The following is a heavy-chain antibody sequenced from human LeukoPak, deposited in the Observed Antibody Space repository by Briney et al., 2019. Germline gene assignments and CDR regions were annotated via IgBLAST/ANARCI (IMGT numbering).Heavy chain of an antibody. CDR2: IIPIFGAA. D-gene: IGHD5-24*01. J-gene: IGHJ4*02. Sequence: SVKVSCKASGGTFSSYAISWVRQAPGQGLEWMGGIIPIFGAANYAQKFQGRVTITTDESTSTAYMELSSLRSEDTAVYYCAREGRDGYNPNYEYYFDYWGQGTLVTVSS. V-gene: IGHV1-69*05. CDR3: AREGRDGYNPNYEYYFDY. CDR1: GGTFSSYA.